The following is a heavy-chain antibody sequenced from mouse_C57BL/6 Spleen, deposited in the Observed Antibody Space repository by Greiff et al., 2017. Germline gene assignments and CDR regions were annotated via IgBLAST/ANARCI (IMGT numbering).Heavy chain of an antibody. Sequence: QVQLQQSGAELARPGASVKLSCKASGYTFTSYGISWVKQRTGQGLEWIGEIYPRSGNTYYNEKFKGKATLTADKSSSTAYMELRSLTSEDTAGYFCARSKTRGYDGTGDYWGQGTTLTVSS. D-gene: IGHD2-14*01. CDR3: ARSKTRGYDGTGDY. V-gene: IGHV1-81*01. CDR1: GYTFTSYG. J-gene: IGHJ2*01. CDR2: IYPRSGNT.